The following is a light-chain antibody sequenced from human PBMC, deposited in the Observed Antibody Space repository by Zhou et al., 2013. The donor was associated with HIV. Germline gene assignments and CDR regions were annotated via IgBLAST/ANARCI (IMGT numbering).Light chain of an antibody. CDR3: QQLNSYPLT. CDR1: QNVHNW. J-gene: IGKJ4*01. V-gene: IGKV1-5*01. CDR2: SAS. Sequence: DIQMTQSPSTLSASVGGRVTITCRASQNVHNWLAWYQQRPGTPPKLLIYSASTLQSGVPSRFRASGSGTLFTLTINNLQPEDFATYSCQQLNSYPLTFGGGTKVEIK.